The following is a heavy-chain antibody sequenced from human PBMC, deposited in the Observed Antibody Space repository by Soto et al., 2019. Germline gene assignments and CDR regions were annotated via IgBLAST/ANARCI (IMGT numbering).Heavy chain of an antibody. V-gene: IGHV1-18*04. D-gene: IGHD2-21*02. J-gene: IGHJ1*01. CDR3: AREANCGSDCYSPAEYYQH. CDR1: GYTFSNYG. Sequence: ASVKVSCKVSGYTFSNYGISWVRQAPGQGLEWMGWISAYNGKTYDAERLQGRVNMTTDTSTSTAYMELRSLRSDETAVYYCAREANCGSDCYSPAEYYQHWGKGTLVTVSS. CDR2: ISAYNGKT.